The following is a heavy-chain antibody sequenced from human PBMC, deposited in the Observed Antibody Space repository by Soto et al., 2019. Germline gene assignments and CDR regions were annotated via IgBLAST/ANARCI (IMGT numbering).Heavy chain of an antibody. J-gene: IGHJ4*02. Sequence: QVQLVQSGAEVRKPGASVKVSCQASGYIFTTFGIGWVRQAPGQGLGWMGWISAYNGNRNFAQNVRDRVTMTTDTSTNTAHMELRSLRSDDTAVYYCARDGGTGLDYWGQGTLVTVSS. V-gene: IGHV1-18*01. CDR1: GYIFTTFG. CDR2: ISAYNGNR. CDR3: ARDGGTGLDY. D-gene: IGHD1-1*01.